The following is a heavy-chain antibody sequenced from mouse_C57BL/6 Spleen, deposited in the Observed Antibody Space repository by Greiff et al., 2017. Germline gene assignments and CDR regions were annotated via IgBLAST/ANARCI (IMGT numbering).Heavy chain of an antibody. Sequence: EVKLMESGGGLVKPGGSLKLSCAASGFTFSSYAMSWVRQTPEKRLEWVATISDGGSYTDYPDNVKGRFTISRDNANNNLYLQLSHLKSEDTAMYYCARDRDGTIGDDFGCWGQGTTLSVSS. CDR1: GFTFSSYA. CDR2: ISDGGSYT. D-gene: IGHD2-3*01. V-gene: IGHV5-4*01. CDR3: ARDRDGTIGDDFGC. J-gene: IGHJ2*01.